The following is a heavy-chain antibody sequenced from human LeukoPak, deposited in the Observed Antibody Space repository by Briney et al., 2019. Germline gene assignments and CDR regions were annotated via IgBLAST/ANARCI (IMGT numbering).Heavy chain of an antibody. V-gene: IGHV1-2*06. J-gene: IGHJ4*02. CDR3: ARVYGYDSSGLDY. D-gene: IGHD3-22*01. CDR2: INPNSGGT. CDR1: GYTFTGYY. Sequence: ASVKVSCKASGYTFTGYYMHWVRQAPGQGLEWMGRINPNSGGTNYAQKFQGRVTMTRDTSISTAYMELSGLRSDDTAVYYCARVYGYDSSGLDYWGQGTLVTVSS.